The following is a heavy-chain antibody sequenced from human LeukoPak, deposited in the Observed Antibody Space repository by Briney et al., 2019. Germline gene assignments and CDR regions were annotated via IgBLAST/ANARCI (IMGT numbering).Heavy chain of an antibody. J-gene: IGHJ4*02. Sequence: PSETLSLTCTVSGGSISSYYWSWIRQPPGKGLEWIGNIYYSGNTDYNPSLKRRVTISVDTSKNQFSLKLSSVTAADTAVYYCARHYGSGTYPLDYWGQGTLVTVSS. V-gene: IGHV4-59*01. CDR1: GGSISSYY. D-gene: IGHD3-10*01. CDR3: ARHYGSGTYPLDY. CDR2: IYYSGNT.